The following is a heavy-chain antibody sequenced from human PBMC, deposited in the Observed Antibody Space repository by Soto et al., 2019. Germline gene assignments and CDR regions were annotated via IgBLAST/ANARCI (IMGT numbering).Heavy chain of an antibody. CDR3: ARDDITGTPNVGYYGMDV. J-gene: IGHJ6*02. CDR2: IYHSGST. D-gene: IGHD1-7*01. V-gene: IGHV4-38-2*02. Sequence: SETLSLTCAVSGYSISSGYYWGWIRQPPGKGLEWIGSIYHSGSTYYNPSLKSRVTISVDTSKNQFSLKLSSVTAADTAVYYCARDDITGTPNVGYYGMDVWGQGTTVTVSS. CDR1: GYSISSGYY.